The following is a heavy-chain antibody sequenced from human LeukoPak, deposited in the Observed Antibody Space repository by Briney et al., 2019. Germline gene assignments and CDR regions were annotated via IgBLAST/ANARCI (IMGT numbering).Heavy chain of an antibody. J-gene: IGHJ3*02. CDR1: GHTFSNAW. D-gene: IGHD2-21*02. CDR2: IRSKTDGGTT. V-gene: IGHV3-15*01. Sequence: GGSLRLSCVASGHTFSNAWMTWVRQAPGKGLEWVGLIRSKTDGGTTDYAAPLKDRFTILRDDSKSTLFLQMNSLKADDTAVYYCATDTATEARHIWGQGTTVTVSS. CDR3: ATDTATEARHI.